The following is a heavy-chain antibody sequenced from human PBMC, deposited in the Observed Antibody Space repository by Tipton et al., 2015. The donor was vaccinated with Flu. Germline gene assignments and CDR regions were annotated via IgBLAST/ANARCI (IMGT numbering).Heavy chain of an antibody. J-gene: IGHJ4*02. V-gene: IGHV5-51*01. Sequence: MQLVQSGAEVKKPGESLKISCKGSGYSFTSYWIGWVRQMPGKGLEWMGIIYPGDSDTRYSPSFQGQVTISADKSISTAYLQWSSLKAPETPVYFCGRQGGGRSSPPDYWGQGTLVSVS. CDR1: GYSFTSYW. CDR2: IYPGDSDT. CDR3: GRQGGGRSSPPDY. D-gene: IGHD6-6*01.